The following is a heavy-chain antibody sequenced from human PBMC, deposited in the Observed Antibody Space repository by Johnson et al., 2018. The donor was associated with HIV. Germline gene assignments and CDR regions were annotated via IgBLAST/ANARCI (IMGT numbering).Heavy chain of an antibody. D-gene: IGHD1-26*01. CDR1: GFTFSGSA. CDR3: ARVHGGATRAKGAFDI. CDR2: IRSKANSYAT. J-gene: IGHJ3*02. Sequence: VQLVESGGGLVQPGGSLKLSCAASGFTFSGSAMHWVRQASGKGLEWVGRIRSKANSYATAYAASVKGRFTISRDDSKNTLYLQMNSLRAEDTAVYYWARVHGGATRAKGAFDIWGQGTIVTVSS. V-gene: IGHV3-73*01.